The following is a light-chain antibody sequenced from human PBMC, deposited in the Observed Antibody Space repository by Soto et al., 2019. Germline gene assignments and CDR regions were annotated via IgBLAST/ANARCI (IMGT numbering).Light chain of an antibody. CDR3: SSYTSSSTLD. CDR1: SSDVGGYNY. CDR2: EVT. J-gene: IGLJ1*01. Sequence: QSVLTQPASVSGSPGQSITISCTGTSSDVGGYNYVSWYQHHPGKAPKLIIYEVTYRPSGVSYRFSASKSGNTASLTISGLQAEEDADYYCSSYTSSSTLDFGTGTRSPS. V-gene: IGLV2-14*01.